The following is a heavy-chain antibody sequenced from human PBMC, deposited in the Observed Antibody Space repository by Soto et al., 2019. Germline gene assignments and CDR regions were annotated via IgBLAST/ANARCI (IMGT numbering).Heavy chain of an antibody. J-gene: IGHJ6*02. V-gene: IGHV6-1*01. D-gene: IGHD2-15*01. CDR2: TYYRSKWFR. CDR1: GDSVSSSGAA. CDR3: ARVHCSAGTCLDGLDV. Sequence: PSQTLSLTCAISGDSVSSSGAAWNWIRQSPSRGLEWLGRTYYRSKWFRDYAAFVESRMTINADTSRNQFSLHLNSVTPDDTAVYYCARVHCSAGTCLDGLDVWGQGTTVTVSS.